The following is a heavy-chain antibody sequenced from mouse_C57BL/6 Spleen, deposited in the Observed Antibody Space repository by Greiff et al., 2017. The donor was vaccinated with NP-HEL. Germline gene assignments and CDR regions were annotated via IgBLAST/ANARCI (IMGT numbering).Heavy chain of an antibody. CDR3: ARSYYDYWRFAG. CDR2: IYPGSGST. Sequence: VQLQQPGAELVKPGASVKMSCKASGYTFTSYWITWVKQRPGQGLEWIGDIYPGSGSTNYNEKFKSKATLTVDTSSSTAYMQLSSLTSEDSAVYYCARSYYDYWRFAGWGPGTLVTVSA. D-gene: IGHD2-4*01. V-gene: IGHV1-55*01. CDR1: GYTFTSYW. J-gene: IGHJ3*01.